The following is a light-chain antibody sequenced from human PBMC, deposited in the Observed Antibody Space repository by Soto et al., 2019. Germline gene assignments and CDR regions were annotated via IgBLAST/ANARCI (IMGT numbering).Light chain of an antibody. CDR2: GAS. CDR3: QQSYNAPYT. V-gene: IGKV1-39*01. J-gene: IGKJ4*01. CDR1: RSISNY. Sequence: DIQMTQSPSSLSASVGDAVSLTCRASRSISNYLNWYQQKPGRAPKLLISGASSLQRGVPSRFSGSGSGTTFTLTITSLQPDDFEIYFCQQSYNAPYTFGRGTKVDI.